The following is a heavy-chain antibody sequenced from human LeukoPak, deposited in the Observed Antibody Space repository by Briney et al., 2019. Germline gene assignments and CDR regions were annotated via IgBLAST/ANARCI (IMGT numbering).Heavy chain of an antibody. CDR1: GFTFSNYW. CDR2: IKQDGSEK. V-gene: IGHV3-7*01. Sequence: GGSLRLSCAASGFTFSNYWMSWVRQAPGKGLEWVANIKQDGSEKYYVDSVKGRFAISRDNAKNSLYLQMNSLRAEDTAVYYCARSGYDFFPWSDPWGQGALVTVSS. CDR3: ARSGYDFFPWSDP. D-gene: IGHD5-12*01. J-gene: IGHJ5*02.